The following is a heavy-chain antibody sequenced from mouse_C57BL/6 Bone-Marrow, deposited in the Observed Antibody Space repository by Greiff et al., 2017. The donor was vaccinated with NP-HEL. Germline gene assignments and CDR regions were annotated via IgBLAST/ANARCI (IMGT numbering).Heavy chain of an antibody. J-gene: IGHJ3*01. CDR2: ISNGGGST. Sequence: EVKLLESGGGLVQPGGSLKLSCAASGFTFSDYYMYWVRQTPEKRLEWVAYISNGGGSTYYPDTVKGRFTISRDNAKNTLYLQMSRLKSEDTAMYYCARGDLFAYWGQGTLVTVSA. CDR1: GFTFSDYY. CDR3: ARGDLFAY. V-gene: IGHV5-12*01.